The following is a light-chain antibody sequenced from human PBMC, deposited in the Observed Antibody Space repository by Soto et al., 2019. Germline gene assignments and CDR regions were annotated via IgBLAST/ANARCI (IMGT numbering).Light chain of an antibody. J-gene: IGLJ2*01. CDR1: SSNIGAGYD. CDR2: GNS. V-gene: IGLV1-40*01. Sequence: QTVVTQPPSVSGAPGQRVTISCTGSSSNIGAGYDVHWYQQLPGTAPKLLIYGNSNRPSGVPDRFSGSKSGTSASLAITGHQAEDEADYYCQSYDSSLSVVFGGGTKLTVL. CDR3: QSYDSSLSVV.